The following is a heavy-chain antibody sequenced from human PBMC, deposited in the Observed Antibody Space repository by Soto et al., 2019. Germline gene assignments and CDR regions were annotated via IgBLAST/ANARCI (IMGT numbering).Heavy chain of an antibody. J-gene: IGHJ6*02. V-gene: IGHV3-23*01. CDR2: ISGSADGT. CDR3: AKTRGAMIYAISVYGMDV. Sequence: EVQLLESGGGFIHPGGSLRLSCAASGFSFSSFAMNWVRQAPGKGLEWVSIISGSADGTFYADSVKGRFTISRDNSKSTLYLQINSLRAEDTAVYYCAKTRGAMIYAISVYGMDVWGQGTTVTVSS. CDR1: GFSFSSFA. D-gene: IGHD2-8*01.